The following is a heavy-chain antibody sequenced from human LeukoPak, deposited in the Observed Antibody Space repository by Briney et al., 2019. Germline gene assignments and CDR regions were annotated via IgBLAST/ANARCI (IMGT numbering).Heavy chain of an antibody. V-gene: IGHV4-59*11. CDR2: IYYSGST. CDR1: GGSISSHY. Sequence: NPSETLSLTCTVSGGSISSHYWSWIRQPPGKGLEWIGYIYYSGSTNYNPSLKSRVTISVDTSKNQFSLKLSSVTAADTAVYYCARGIHFGSWLEYFQHWGQGTLVTASS. CDR3: ARGIHFGSWLEYFQH. D-gene: IGHD5-24*01. J-gene: IGHJ1*01.